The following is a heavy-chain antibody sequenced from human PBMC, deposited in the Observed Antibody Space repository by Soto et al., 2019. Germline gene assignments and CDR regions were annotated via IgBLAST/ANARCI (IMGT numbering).Heavy chain of an antibody. V-gene: IGHV3-33*08. CDR1: GFSFSNSV. Sequence: GGSLRLSCAASGFSFSNSVIHWVRQAPGRGLEWVAVISTDESNEDYADSVKGRFTISRDNSKSTLYLQMNSLRAEDTAVYYCVRGLIKLEGGAFDIWGQGTMVTVSS. CDR3: VRGLIKLEGGAFDI. CDR2: ISTDESNE. D-gene: IGHD3-16*01. J-gene: IGHJ3*02.